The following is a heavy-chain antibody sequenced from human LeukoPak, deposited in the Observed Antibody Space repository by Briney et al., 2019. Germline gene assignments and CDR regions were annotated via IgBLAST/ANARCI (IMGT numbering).Heavy chain of an antibody. V-gene: IGHV4-61*01. D-gene: IGHD1-26*01. CDR3: ARMRMGFTDIDY. CDR2: IYYSGST. CDR1: GGSVSSGSYY. Sequence: SETLSLTCTVSGGSVSSGSYYWSWIRQPPGKGLEWIGYIYYSGSTNYNPPLKRRVTISVDTSKNQFSLKLSSVTAADTAVYYCARMRMGFTDIDYWGQGTLVTVSS. J-gene: IGHJ4*02.